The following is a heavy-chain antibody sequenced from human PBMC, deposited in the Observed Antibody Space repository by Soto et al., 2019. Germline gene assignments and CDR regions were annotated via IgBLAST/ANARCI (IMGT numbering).Heavy chain of an antibody. Sequence: GGSLRLSCTASGFTFGDYAMSWFRQAPGKGLEWVGFIRSKAYGGTTENAGSVKGRLTISRDDSKSIAYLQMNSLKTEDTAVYYCTRASYSSSWYGAPFDYWGQGTLVTVSS. CDR2: IRSKAYGGTT. V-gene: IGHV3-49*03. CDR1: GFTFGDYA. D-gene: IGHD6-13*01. CDR3: TRASYSSSWYGAPFDY. J-gene: IGHJ4*02.